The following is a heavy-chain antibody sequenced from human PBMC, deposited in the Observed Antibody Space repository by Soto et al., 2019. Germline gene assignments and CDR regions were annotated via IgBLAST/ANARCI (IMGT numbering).Heavy chain of an antibody. CDR3: ATGLRSVYGPFDS. J-gene: IGHJ4*02. CDR2: LSGGGDST. V-gene: IGHV3-23*01. CDR1: GFMFSSYA. D-gene: IGHD5-12*01. Sequence: EVQLLESGGGLVQPGGSLRLSCAASGFMFSSYAMTWVRQAPGKGLEWVSALSGGGDSTYYAPSVRGRFATSRDNSKNTLYLQMDSLRAEDTAVYYCATGLRSVYGPFDSWGQGTLFTVSS.